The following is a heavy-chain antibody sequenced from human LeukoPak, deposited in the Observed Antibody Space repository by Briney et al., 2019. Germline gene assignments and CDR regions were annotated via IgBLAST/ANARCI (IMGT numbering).Heavy chain of an antibody. V-gene: IGHV4-34*01. CDR1: GGSFSGYY. CDR2: ISRSGST. Sequence: SETLSLTCAVSGGSFSGYYWSWIRQPPGKGLEWIGEISRSGSTNYNPSLKSRVTISVDTSKNQFSLKLSSVTAADTAVYYCARRHLYYYYYYMDVWGKGTTVTVSS. CDR3: ARRHLYYYYYYMDV. J-gene: IGHJ6*03.